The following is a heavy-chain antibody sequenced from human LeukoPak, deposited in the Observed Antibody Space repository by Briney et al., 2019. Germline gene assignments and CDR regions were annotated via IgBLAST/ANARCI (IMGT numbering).Heavy chain of an antibody. CDR3: ARDGGIWYFDY. CDR1: GFTFSSYA. Sequence: PGRSLRLSCAASGFTFSSYAMHWVRQAPGKGLEWVAVISYDGSNKYYADSVKGRFTISRDNSKKTLYLQMNSLRAEDTAVYYCARDGGIWYFDYWGQGTLVTASS. V-gene: IGHV3-30-3*01. J-gene: IGHJ4*02. D-gene: IGHD3-16*01. CDR2: ISYDGSNK.